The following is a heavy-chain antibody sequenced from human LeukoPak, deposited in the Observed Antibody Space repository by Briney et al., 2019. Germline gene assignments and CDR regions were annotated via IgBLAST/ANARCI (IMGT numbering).Heavy chain of an antibody. CDR2: IYNRGST. V-gene: IGHV4-59*01. CDR3: ARNWQQLDPYYYYYDMDV. Sequence: SETLSLTCTVSGGSISSYCWSWIRQSPGKGLEWIGYIYNRGSTNYNPSLKSRVTISVDTSKNQFSLKLSSVTAADTAVYYCARNWQQLDPYYYYYDMDVWGQGTTVTVSS. J-gene: IGHJ6*02. D-gene: IGHD6-13*01. CDR1: GGSISSYC.